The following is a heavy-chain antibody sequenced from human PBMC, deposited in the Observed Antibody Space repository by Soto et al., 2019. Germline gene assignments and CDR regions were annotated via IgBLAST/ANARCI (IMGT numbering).Heavy chain of an antibody. J-gene: IGHJ6*02. CDR2: ISSSSSTI. V-gene: IGHV3-48*04. Sequence: GGSLRLSCAASGFTFSGYAMSWVRQAPGKGLEWVSYISSSSSTIYYADSVKGRFTISRDNVKTSLYLEMNSLRAEDTAVYYCARTPQSYGMDVWGQGTTVTVSS. CDR1: GFTFSGYA. CDR3: ARTPQSYGMDV.